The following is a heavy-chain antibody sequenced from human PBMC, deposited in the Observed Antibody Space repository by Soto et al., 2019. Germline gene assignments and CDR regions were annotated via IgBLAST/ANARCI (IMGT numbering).Heavy chain of an antibody. CDR3: ARPLTPYCSGGRCYSGLDY. J-gene: IGHJ4*02. CDR1: GGTFSNYA. V-gene: IGHV1-69*12. CDR2: IIPIFGTA. D-gene: IGHD2-15*01. Sequence: QVQLVQSGAEVKKPGSSVKVSCKASGGTFSNYAISWVRQAPGQGLEWMGGIIPIFGTANYAQKFQGRVTITAAESTSTAYIELSSLRSEDTAVYYCARPLTPYCSGGRCYSGLDYWGQGTLVTVSS.